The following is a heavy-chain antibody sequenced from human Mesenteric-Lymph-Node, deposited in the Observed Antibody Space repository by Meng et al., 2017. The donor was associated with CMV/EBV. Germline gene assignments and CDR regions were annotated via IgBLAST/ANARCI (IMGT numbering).Heavy chain of an antibody. Sequence: FTFSSYSMNWVRQAPGKGLEWVSSISSSSYIYYADSVKGRFTISRDNAKNSLYLQMNSLRAEDTAVYYCATPSVRGYCSSTSCPVDYWGQGTLVTVSS. D-gene: IGHD2-2*01. CDR3: ATPSVRGYCSSTSCPVDY. V-gene: IGHV3-21*01. J-gene: IGHJ4*02. CDR1: FTFSSYS. CDR2: ISSSSYI.